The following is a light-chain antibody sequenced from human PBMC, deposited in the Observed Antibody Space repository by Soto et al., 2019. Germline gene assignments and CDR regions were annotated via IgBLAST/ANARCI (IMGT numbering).Light chain of an antibody. CDR2: DAS. V-gene: IGKV3-11*01. Sequence: EMVLTQSPATLTLSPGEGVTLSGSASQSVSSSLAWYQQKHGQAPRXFIYDASSRATGIPARFSGSGSGTDLTITISSLQPEDFEVYYCQQWRKWPTTFGQGTRLEIK. CDR3: QQWRKWPTT. CDR1: QSVSSS. J-gene: IGKJ5*01.